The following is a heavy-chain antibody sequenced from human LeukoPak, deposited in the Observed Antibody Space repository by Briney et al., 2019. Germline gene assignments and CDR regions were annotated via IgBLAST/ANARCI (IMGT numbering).Heavy chain of an antibody. J-gene: IGHJ4*02. V-gene: IGHV3-30*18. Sequence: GGSLRLSCAASGFTFSSYGMHWVRQAPGKGLEWVAVISYDGSNKYYADSVKGRFTISRDNSKNTLYLQMNSLRAEDTAVYYCAKDQRDYDSSGSPLDYWGQGTLVTVSS. CDR2: ISYDGSNK. CDR1: GFTFSSYG. D-gene: IGHD3-22*01. CDR3: AKDQRDYDSSGSPLDY.